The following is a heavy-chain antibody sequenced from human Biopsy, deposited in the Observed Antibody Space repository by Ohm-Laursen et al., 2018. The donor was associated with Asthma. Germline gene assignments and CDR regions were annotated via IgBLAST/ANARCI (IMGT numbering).Heavy chain of an antibody. CDR1: GFSFSNFA. J-gene: IGHJ3*02. Sequence: SLRLSCAASGFSFSNFAIHWVRQAPGKGLEWVGVISKDASTQGYADSVKGRFTMARDNSKNTLDLQMNSLRGEDTAVYYCVRDGTDDAFDIWGQGTVVSVSS. V-gene: IGHV3-30*01. CDR3: VRDGTDDAFDI. D-gene: IGHD1-1*01. CDR2: ISKDASTQ.